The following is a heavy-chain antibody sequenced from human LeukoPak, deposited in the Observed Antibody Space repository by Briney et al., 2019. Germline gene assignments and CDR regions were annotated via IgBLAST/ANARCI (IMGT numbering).Heavy chain of an antibody. V-gene: IGHV3-64*01. CDR3: ARRVLRFLEWLLKGYFDY. CDR1: GFTFSSYA. D-gene: IGHD3-3*01. Sequence: GGSLRLSCAASGFTFSSYAMHWVRQAPGKGLEYVSAMSSSGGSTYYANSVKGRFTISRDNSKNTLYLQMGSLRAEDMAVYYCARRVLRFLEWLLKGYFDYWGQGTLVTVSS. J-gene: IGHJ4*02. CDR2: MSSSGGST.